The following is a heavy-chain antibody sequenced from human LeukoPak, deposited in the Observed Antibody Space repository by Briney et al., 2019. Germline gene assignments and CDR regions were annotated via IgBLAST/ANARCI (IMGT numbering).Heavy chain of an antibody. CDR3: TRPNYGDFADDY. J-gene: IGHJ4*02. CDR1: GFPFSGSA. Sequence: HAGGSLRLSCAASGFPFSGSAIHWVRRASGKGLEWVGRIRSRANNYETIFAPSVNGRFAISRDDSKNTAYLQMNGLKAEDTAMYYCTRPNYGDFADDYWGQGTLVTVSS. D-gene: IGHD2-21*02. V-gene: IGHV3-73*01. CDR2: IRSRANNYET.